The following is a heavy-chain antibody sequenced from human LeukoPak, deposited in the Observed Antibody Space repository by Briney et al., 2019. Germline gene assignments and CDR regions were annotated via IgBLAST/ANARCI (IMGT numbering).Heavy chain of an antibody. CDR2: VYYSGST. V-gene: IGHV4-59*01. D-gene: IGHD5-18*01. CDR3: ARSGYSYGADAVDI. Sequence: SETLSLTCTVSGGSISSYYWSWIRQPPGKGLEWIGYVYYSGSTNYNPSLKSRVTISVDTSKKQFSLKLSSVTAADTAGYYCARSGYSYGADAVDIWGQGTMVTVSS. CDR1: GGSISSYY. J-gene: IGHJ3*02.